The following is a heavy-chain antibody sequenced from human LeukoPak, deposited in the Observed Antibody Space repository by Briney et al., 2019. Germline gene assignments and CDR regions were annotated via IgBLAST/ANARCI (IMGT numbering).Heavy chain of an antibody. D-gene: IGHD6-19*01. CDR3: APRGSSGWYYSY. Sequence: GGSLRLSCAASGFTSSSYSMNWVRQAPGKGLEWVSSISSSSSYIYYADSVKGRFTISRDNAKNSLYLQMNSLRAEDTAVYYCAPRGSSGWYYSYWGQGTLVTVSS. CDR2: ISSSSSYI. J-gene: IGHJ4*02. V-gene: IGHV3-21*01. CDR1: GFTSSSYS.